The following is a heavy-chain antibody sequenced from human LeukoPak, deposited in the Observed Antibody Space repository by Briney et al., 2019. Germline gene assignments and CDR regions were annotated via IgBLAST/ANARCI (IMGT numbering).Heavy chain of an antibody. V-gene: IGHV1-69*05. CDR3: ARDQIVVVPAAMNGAFDI. Sequence: GASVKVSCKASGGTFSSYAISWVRQAPGQGLEWMGRIIPIFGTANYAQKFQGRVTITTDESTSTAYMELSSLGSEDTAVYYCARDQIVVVPAAMNGAFDIWGQGTMVTVSS. D-gene: IGHD2-2*01. J-gene: IGHJ3*02. CDR2: IIPIFGTA. CDR1: GGTFSSYA.